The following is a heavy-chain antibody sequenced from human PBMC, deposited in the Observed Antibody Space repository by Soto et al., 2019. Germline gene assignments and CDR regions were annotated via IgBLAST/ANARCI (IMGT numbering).Heavy chain of an antibody. CDR2: INPKTGST. CDR1: GYTFTDYY. CDR3: ARTPESAHHDY. J-gene: IGHJ4*02. Sequence: QVQLVQSGAEVKMPGASVKVSCKASGYTFTDYYVHWVRQAPGQGHEWVAWINPKTGSTHYAQKFQGRVTMIRDTSINTAYMEVTSLTSDDTAVYYCARTPESAHHDYWGQGTLVTVSS. D-gene: IGHD6-6*01. V-gene: IGHV1-2*02.